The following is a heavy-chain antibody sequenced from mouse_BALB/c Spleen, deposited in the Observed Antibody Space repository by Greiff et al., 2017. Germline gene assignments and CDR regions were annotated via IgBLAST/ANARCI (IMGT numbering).Heavy chain of an antibody. D-gene: IGHD2-2*01. J-gene: IGHJ4*01. CDR2: IDPENGNT. V-gene: IGHV14-1*02. Sequence: EVQLQQSGAELVRPGALVKLSCKASGFNIKDYYMHWVKQRPEQGLEWIGWIDPENGNTIYDPKFQGKASITADTSSSTAYLQLSSLTSEDTAVYYCSRGLGHYYAMDYWGQGTSVTVSS. CDR1: GFNIKDYY. CDR3: SRGLGHYYAMDY.